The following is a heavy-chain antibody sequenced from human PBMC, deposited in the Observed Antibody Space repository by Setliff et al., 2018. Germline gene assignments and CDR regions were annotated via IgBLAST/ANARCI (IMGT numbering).Heavy chain of an antibody. V-gene: IGHV1-69*06. Sequence: VASVKVSCKTSGGTFNSYGIDWVRQAPGQGLEWMGRIIPIFGTANYAQKFQGRVTITADKSTSTAYMELSSLRSEDTAVYYCARALLPIYDYSNYEEENYAFDIWGQGTMVTVSS. J-gene: IGHJ3*02. CDR3: ARALLPIYDYSNYEEENYAFDI. CDR1: GGTFNSYG. CDR2: IIPIFGTA. D-gene: IGHD4-4*01.